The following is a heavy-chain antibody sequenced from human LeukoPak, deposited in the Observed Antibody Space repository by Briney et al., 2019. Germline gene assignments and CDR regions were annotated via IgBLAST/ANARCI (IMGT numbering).Heavy chain of an antibody. CDR1: GFTFVSYA. D-gene: IGHD3-22*01. CDR3: AKDPVQRITMIVVVTYYFDY. Sequence: GGSLRLSCAASGFTFVSYAMTWVRQAPGKGLEWVSAISGSGGSTYYADSVKGRFTISRDNSKNTLYLQMNSLRAEDTAVYYCAKDPVQRITMIVVVTYYFDYWGQGTLVTVSS. V-gene: IGHV3-23*01. J-gene: IGHJ4*02. CDR2: ISGSGGST.